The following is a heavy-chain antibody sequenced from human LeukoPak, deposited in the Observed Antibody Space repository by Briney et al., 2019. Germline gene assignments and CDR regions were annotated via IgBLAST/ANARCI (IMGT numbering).Heavy chain of an antibody. CDR2: IYYSGST. V-gene: IGHV4-39*07. CDR3: ARATMVRGDYSGYFDY. D-gene: IGHD3-10*01. Sequence: SETLSLTCTVSGGSISSSSYYWGWIRQPPGKGLEWIGSIYYSGSTYYNPSLKSRVTISVDTSKNQFSLKPSSVTAADTAVYYCARATMVRGDYSGYFDYWGQGTLVTVSS. J-gene: IGHJ4*02. CDR1: GGSISSSSYY.